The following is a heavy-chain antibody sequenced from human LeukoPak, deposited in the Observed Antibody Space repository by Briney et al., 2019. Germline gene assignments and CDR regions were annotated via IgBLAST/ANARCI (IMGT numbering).Heavy chain of an antibody. V-gene: IGHV1-69*01. Sequence: SVKVSCKASGGTFSSYAISWVRQAPGQGLEWMGGTIPIFGTANYAQKFQGRVTITADESTSTAYMELSSLRSEDTAVYYCARDLGSSSPPGYFDYWGQGTLVTVSS. CDR3: ARDLGSSSPPGYFDY. J-gene: IGHJ4*02. D-gene: IGHD6-13*01. CDR1: GGTFSSYA. CDR2: TIPIFGTA.